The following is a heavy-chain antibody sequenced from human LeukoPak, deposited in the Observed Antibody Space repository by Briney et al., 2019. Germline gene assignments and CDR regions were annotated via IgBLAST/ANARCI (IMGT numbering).Heavy chain of an antibody. CDR3: VKDNPLDY. V-gene: IGHV3-30*02. J-gene: IGHJ4*02. CDR1: GFTFSNYG. Sequence: GGSLRLSCGASGFTFSNYGMPWVRQAPGKGLEWVAFIRYDGNNKLYADSMKGRFTISRDNSKNTLYLHINSLRAEDTAVYYCVKDNPLDYWGQGTLVIVSS. CDR2: IRYDGNNK. D-gene: IGHD1-14*01.